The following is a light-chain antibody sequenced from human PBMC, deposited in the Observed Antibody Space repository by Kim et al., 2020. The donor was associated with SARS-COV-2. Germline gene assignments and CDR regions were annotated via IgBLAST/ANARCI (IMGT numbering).Light chain of an antibody. V-gene: IGLV3-9*01. Sequence: SYELTQPLSVSVALGQTATITCGGNNIGSKNVHWYQQKPGQAPVLVIYGDNNRPSGIPERFSGSNSGNTATLTISRAQAGDEADYYCQVWDSSPGVGFGG. J-gene: IGLJ2*01. CDR2: GDN. CDR1: NIGSKN. CDR3: QVWDSSPGVG.